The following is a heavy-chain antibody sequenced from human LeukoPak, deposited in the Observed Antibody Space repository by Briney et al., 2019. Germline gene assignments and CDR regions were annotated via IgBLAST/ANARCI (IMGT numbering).Heavy chain of an antibody. CDR3: AKDPLLGYYYDSSGYSNFDY. D-gene: IGHD3-22*01. J-gene: IGHJ4*02. CDR2: INGGGDTT. CDR1: GFTFVSYA. V-gene: IGHV3-23*01. Sequence: GGSLRLSCATSGFTFVSYAMTWVRQAPGKGLEWVSSINGGGDTTYYADSVKGRFTISRDNSKNTLYLQMNSLRAEDTAVYYCAKDPLLGYYYDSSGYSNFDYWGQGTLVTVSS.